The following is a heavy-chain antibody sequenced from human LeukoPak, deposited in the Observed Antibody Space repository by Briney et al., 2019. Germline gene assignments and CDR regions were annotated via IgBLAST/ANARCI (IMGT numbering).Heavy chain of an antibody. CDR1: GFSVSSIY. D-gene: IGHD3-10*01. J-gene: IGHJ4*02. CDR2: IYSGGST. CDR3: ARDMGFGDLMGY. V-gene: IGHV3-53*01. Sequence: GGSLRLSFSASGFSVSSIYMSWVRQAPGRGLEWVSVIYSGGSTYYADSVRGRFTISRDNSKNTLYLQMNSLRVEDTAVYYCARDMGFGDLMGYWGQGTLVTVSS.